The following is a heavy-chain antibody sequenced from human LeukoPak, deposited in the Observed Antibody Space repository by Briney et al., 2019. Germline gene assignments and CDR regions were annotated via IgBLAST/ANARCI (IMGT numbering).Heavy chain of an antibody. V-gene: IGHV3-73*01. CDR1: GFTFSGSA. CDR2: IRSKANSYAT. CDR3: TRPPIAVAGGGDY. Sequence: GGSLRLSCAASGFTFSGSAMHWVRQASGKGLEWVGRIRSKANSYATAYAASVKGRFTISRDDSKNTAYLQMNSLKTEDTAVYYCTRPPIAVAGGGDYWGQGTLVTVPS. D-gene: IGHD6-19*01. J-gene: IGHJ4*02.